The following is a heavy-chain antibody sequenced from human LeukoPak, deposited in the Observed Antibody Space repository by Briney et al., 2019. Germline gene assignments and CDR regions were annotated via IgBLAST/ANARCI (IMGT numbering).Heavy chain of an antibody. D-gene: IGHD3-16*01. CDR3: ARGWASSRRRAFDI. CDR2: VDQDGSEK. Sequence: GGSLRLSCAASGFIFNSYWMNWLRQAPGKGLEWVANVDQDGSEKYYVGSVKGRFTISRDNAKNSLYLQMNSLRVEDTAVYYCARGWASSRRRAFDIWGQGTMVTVSS. CDR1: GFIFNSYW. J-gene: IGHJ3*02. V-gene: IGHV3-7*03.